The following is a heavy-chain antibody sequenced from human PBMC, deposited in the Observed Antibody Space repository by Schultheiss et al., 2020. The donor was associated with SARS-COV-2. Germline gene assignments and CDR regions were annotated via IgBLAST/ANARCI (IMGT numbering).Heavy chain of an antibody. J-gene: IGHJ6*02. CDR2: IYYSGST. Sequence: SETLSLTCTVSGGSISSGDYYWSWIRQPPGKGLEWIGYIYYSGSTYYNPSLKSRVTISVDTSKNQFSLKLSSVTAADTAVYYCARDKAPRGWYYYGMDVWGQGTTVTVSS. CDR1: GGSISSGDYY. V-gene: IGHV4-30-4*01. D-gene: IGHD5-24*01. CDR3: ARDKAPRGWYYYGMDV.